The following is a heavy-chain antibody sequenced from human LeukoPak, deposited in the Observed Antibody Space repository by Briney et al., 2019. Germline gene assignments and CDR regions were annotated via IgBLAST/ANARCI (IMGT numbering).Heavy chain of an antibody. CDR1: GGTFSSYA. Sequence: SVKVSCKASGGTFSSYAISWVRQAPGQGLEWMGGIIPIFGTANYAQKFQGRVTITADESTSTAYMELRSLRSDDTAVYYCARIGSSWSALDYWGQGTLVTVPS. D-gene: IGHD6-13*01. V-gene: IGHV1-69*13. CDR3: ARIGSSWSALDY. CDR2: IIPIFGTA. J-gene: IGHJ4*02.